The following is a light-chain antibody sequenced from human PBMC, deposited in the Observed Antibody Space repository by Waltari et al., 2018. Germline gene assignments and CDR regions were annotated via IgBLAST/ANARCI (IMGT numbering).Light chain of an antibody. Sequence: DIQMTQSPSTLSASVGDRVTIPCRASQSISSWLAWYQQKPGKAPKLLIYDASSLESGVPSRFSGSGSGTEFTLTISSLQPDDFATYYCQQYNSLWTFGQGTLVEL. V-gene: IGKV1-5*01. CDR2: DAS. CDR3: QQYNSLWT. J-gene: IGKJ1*01. CDR1: QSISSW.